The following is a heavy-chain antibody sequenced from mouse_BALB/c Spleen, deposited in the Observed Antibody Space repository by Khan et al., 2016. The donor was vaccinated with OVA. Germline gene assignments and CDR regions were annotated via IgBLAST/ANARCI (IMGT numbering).Heavy chain of an antibody. CDR2: IDPENGDT. J-gene: IGHJ3*01. D-gene: IGHD2-2*01. Sequence: VQLKESGAELVRPGALVKLSCKASGFNIKDYYMHWVKQRPEQGLVWIGRIDPENGDTIYDPKFQGKASITSDTSSNTAYLQLSSLTSEDTAVYYGARDGYAPGLAYWGQGTLVTVSS. V-gene: IGHV14-1*02. CDR1: GFNIKDYY. CDR3: ARDGYAPGLAY.